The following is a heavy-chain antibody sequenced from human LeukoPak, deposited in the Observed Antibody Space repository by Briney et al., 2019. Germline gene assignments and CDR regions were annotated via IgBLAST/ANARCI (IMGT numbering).Heavy chain of an antibody. Sequence: ASVKVSCKASGYTFTGYYMHRERHAPGQGLEWMGWINPNSGGTNYAQKFQGRVTMTRDTSISTAYMELSRLRSDDTAVYYCARDPEDIVVVPAAPGWDWGQGTLVTVSS. V-gene: IGHV1-2*02. D-gene: IGHD2-2*01. CDR1: GYTFTGYY. CDR3: ARDPEDIVVVPAAPGWD. J-gene: IGHJ4*02. CDR2: INPNSGGT.